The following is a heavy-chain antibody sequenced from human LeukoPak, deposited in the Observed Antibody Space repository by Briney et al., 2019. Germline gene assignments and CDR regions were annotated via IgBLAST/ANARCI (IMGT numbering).Heavy chain of an antibody. V-gene: IGHV3-23*01. D-gene: IGHD1-26*01. Sequence: GGSLRLSCAASGFTFSSYAVSWVRQAPGKGLAWVSAISDSGGSTQYADSVKGRFTISRDNSKNTLYLQMNSQRAEDTAVYYCARDGWVLWGQGTLVTVSS. CDR1: GFTFSSYA. J-gene: IGHJ4*02. CDR3: ARDGWVL. CDR2: ISDSGGST.